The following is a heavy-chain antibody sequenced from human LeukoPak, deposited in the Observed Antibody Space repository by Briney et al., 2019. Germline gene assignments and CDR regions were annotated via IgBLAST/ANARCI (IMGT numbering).Heavy chain of an antibody. D-gene: IGHD3-22*01. CDR1: AFTASINY. Sequence: GGSLTLSSAASAFTASINYMSWVSPAHGKGLEWDSAIHSGGSPYYADSLKGRFTIPRDNSKNTPYLQLNSLRAEDTAVYYCARDGCDYYDSSGYFSWGQGTLVTVSS. J-gene: IGHJ4*02. V-gene: IGHV3-66*01. CDR2: IHSGGSP. CDR3: ARDGCDYYDSSGYFS.